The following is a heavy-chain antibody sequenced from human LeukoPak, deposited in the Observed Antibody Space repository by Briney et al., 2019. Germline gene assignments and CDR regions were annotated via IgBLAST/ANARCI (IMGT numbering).Heavy chain of an antibody. D-gene: IGHD1/OR15-1a*01. Sequence: GGSLRLSCAASGFTFSSYAMSWVCQAPGKGLEWVSAISGSGGSTYCADSVKGRFTISRDNSKNTLYLQMNSLRAEDTAVYYCAKQSYATTFDYWGQGTLVTVSS. V-gene: IGHV3-23*01. CDR3: AKQSYATTFDY. CDR2: ISGSGGST. CDR1: GFTFSSYA. J-gene: IGHJ4*02.